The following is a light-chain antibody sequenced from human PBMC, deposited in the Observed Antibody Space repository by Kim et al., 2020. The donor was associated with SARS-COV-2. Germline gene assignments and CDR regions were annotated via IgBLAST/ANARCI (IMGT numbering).Light chain of an antibody. CDR1: QSISSY. V-gene: IGKV1-39*01. CDR2: AAS. CDR3: QQSYSTPQT. J-gene: IGKJ2*01. Sequence: SASVGDRVTITCRASQSISSYLNWYQQKPGKAPKLLIYAASSLQSGVPSRFSGSGSGTNFTLTISSLQPEDFATYYCQQSYSTPQTFGQGTKLEI.